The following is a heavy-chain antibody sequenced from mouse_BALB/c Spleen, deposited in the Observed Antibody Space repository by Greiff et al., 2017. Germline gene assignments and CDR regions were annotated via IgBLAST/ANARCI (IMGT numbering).Heavy chain of an antibody. D-gene: IGHD2-3*01. V-gene: IGHV5-6-5*01. Sequence: DVMLVESGGGLVKPGGSLKLSCAASGFTFSSYAMSWVRQTPEKRLEWVASISSGGSTYYPDSVKGRFTISRDNARNILYLQMSSLRSEDTAMYYCARSPYDGYYAYYAMDYWGQGTSVTVSS. CDR3: ARSPYDGYYAYYAMDY. CDR2: ISSGGST. J-gene: IGHJ4*01. CDR1: GFTFSSYA.